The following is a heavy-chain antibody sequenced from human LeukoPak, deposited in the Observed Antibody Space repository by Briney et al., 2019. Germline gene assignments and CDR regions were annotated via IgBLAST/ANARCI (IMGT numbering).Heavy chain of an antibody. J-gene: IGHJ3*02. CDR2: ITGSGIST. D-gene: IGHD6-19*01. CDR3: AKGREQWLVAGAFDI. CDR1: GFTFSNYA. Sequence: GGSLRLSCAASGFTFSNYAMTWFRQAPGKGLEWVSGITGSGISTYYADSVKGRFTISRDNSKNTLYLHMNSLRAEDTAVYYCAKGREQWLVAGAFDIWGQGTMVTVSS. V-gene: IGHV3-23*01.